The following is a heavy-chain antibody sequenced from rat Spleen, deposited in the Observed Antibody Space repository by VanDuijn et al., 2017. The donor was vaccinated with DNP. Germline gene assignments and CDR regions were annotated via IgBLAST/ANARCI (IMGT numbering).Heavy chain of an antibody. D-gene: IGHD1-1*01. Sequence: EVQLVESGGGLVQPGRSLKLSCAASGFTFSEYYMAWVRQAPTRGLEWVAYIGSDGYAPYYGVSVKGRFTISRNNAETTVYLQMNSLRSEDTAIYYCARSGDDNWFAHWGQGTLVTVSS. CDR1: GFTFSEYY. V-gene: IGHV5-22*01. J-gene: IGHJ3*01. CDR3: ARSGDDNWFAH. CDR2: IGSDGYAP.